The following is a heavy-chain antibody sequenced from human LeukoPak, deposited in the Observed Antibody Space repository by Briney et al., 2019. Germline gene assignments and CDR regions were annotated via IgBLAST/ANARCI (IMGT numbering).Heavy chain of an antibody. CDR2: NYYRASN. CDR3: ARHSTSGWNWFDP. J-gene: IGHJ5*02. Sequence: SESLSLAWTVSGGSIGSYCWGWVRQPPGKGLEWIGHNYYRASNNYNPSPNSPFTISVDPSKTQFSLTLSSVTAAATAAYYCARHSTSGWNWFDPWGQGILVTVSS. D-gene: IGHD6-19*01. CDR1: GGSIGSYC. V-gene: IGHV4-59*08.